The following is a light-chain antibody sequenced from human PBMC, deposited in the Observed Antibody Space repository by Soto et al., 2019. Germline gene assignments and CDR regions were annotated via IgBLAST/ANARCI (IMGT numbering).Light chain of an antibody. CDR3: QPYTTSWT. V-gene: IGKV1-5*03. CDR1: QSISSW. Sequence: ASGEGRVTSGFLACQSISSWLACYQQKPWKAPKLLIYKASILESVVPSRFFVSGSATDFTLPLCRQPPDASPPNYCQPYTTSWTFAQGTKVDIK. CDR2: KAS. J-gene: IGKJ1*01.